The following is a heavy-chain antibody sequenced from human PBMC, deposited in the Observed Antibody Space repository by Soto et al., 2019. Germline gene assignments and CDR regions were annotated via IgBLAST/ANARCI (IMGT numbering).Heavy chain of an antibody. V-gene: IGHV3-30*03. CDR2: ISYDGSNK. Sequence: GSLRLSCAASGFNFSSYGMHWVRQAPGKGLEWVAVISYDGSNKYYADSVKGRFTISRDNSKNTLYLQMNSLRAEDTALYYCTSFSYRTRIIVRFEYWGHRTLVT. CDR1: GFNFSSYG. CDR3: TSFSYRTRIIVRFEY. J-gene: IGHJ4*01. D-gene: IGHD3-22*01.